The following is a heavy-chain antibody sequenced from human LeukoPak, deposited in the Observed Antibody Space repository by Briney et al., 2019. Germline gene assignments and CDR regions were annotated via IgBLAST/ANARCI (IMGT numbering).Heavy chain of an antibody. CDR3: ARGSSGWYVYFDY. V-gene: IGHV1-2*02. J-gene: IGHJ4*02. CDR1: GYTFTGYY. CDR2: INPNSGGT. Sequence: ASVKVSCKASGYTFTGYYMHWVRQAPGQGLEWIGWINPNSGGTNYAQKFQGRVTMTRDTSISTAYMELSRLRSDDTAVYYCARGSSGWYVYFDYWGQGTLVTVSS. D-gene: IGHD6-19*01.